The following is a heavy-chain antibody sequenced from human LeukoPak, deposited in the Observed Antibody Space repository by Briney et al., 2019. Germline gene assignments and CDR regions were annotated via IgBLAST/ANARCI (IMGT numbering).Heavy chain of an antibody. CDR3: AREDSEDGFDI. J-gene: IGHJ3*02. CDR2: IYYSGST. Sequence: SDTLSLTCTVSGGSFSSYYRSWIRQPPGKGLEWMGYIYYSGSTNYNPSLNSRVTISVDTSMNQFSLKLSSVTAADTAVYYCAREDSEDGFDIWGQGTMVTVSS. CDR1: GGSFSSYY. V-gene: IGHV4-59*01.